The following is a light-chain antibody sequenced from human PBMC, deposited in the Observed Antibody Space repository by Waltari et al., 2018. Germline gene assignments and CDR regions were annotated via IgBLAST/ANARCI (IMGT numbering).Light chain of an antibody. V-gene: IGLV3-1*01. J-gene: IGLJ1*01. CDR3: QAGDTSTALYG. Sequence: SYDLTQPPSVSVSPGQTATITCSGHKLGDKFACWYQQKPGQSPVLVIYKDYTQPAGIPERFAGSNSGNTATLTISGTQPMDEADYYCQAGDTSTALYGFGPGTKVTVL. CDR1: KLGDKF. CDR2: KDY.